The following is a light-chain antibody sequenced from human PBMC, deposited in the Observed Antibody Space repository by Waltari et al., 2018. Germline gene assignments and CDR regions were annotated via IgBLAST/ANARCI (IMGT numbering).Light chain of an antibody. J-gene: IGLJ3*02. CDR2: DTS. V-gene: IGLV7-46*01. CDR1: AGAVTSGLY. CDR3: LISYSGVGV. Sequence: QAVVTQEPSLTVSPGGTVTLTCGSSAGAVTSGLYPYWFQQNPGQAPRTLIYDTSNTHSWTPARFSGSLLGGKAALTLSGAQPEDEAEYYCLISYSGVGVFGGGTKLTVL.